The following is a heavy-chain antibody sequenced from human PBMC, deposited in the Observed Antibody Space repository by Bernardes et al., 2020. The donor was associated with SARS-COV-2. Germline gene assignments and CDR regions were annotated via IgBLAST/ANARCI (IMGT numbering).Heavy chain of an antibody. D-gene: IGHD2-15*01. CDR3: ARDFGGNSDY. J-gene: IGHJ4*02. Sequence: GGSLRLSCAASGFSVSAYWMHWVRQAPGKGLVWVSRINEDGSIINYADSVKGRFTISRDIADNMVYLQMNILRAEDTAVYYCARDFGGNSDYWGQGTLVTVSS. CDR1: GFSVSAYW. V-gene: IGHV3-74*01. CDR2: INEDGSII.